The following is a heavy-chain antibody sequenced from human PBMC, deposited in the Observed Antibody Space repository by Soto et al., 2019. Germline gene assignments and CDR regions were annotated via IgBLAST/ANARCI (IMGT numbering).Heavy chain of an antibody. CDR3: ASQEWLSH. J-gene: IGHJ4*02. D-gene: IGHD3-3*01. CDR1: GYSFSGHH. CDR2: INPYSGDT. Sequence: ASVKVSCKTSGYSFSGHHFHWVRLAPGQSLEWMGWINPYSGDTNYAQRFQGRVTLTRDTSISTAYMELSSLRSDDTAVYYCASQEWLSHWGQGTLVTVSS. V-gene: IGHV1-2*02.